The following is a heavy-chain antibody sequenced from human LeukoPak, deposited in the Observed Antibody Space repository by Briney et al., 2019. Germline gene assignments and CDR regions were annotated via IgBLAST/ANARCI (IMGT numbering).Heavy chain of an antibody. J-gene: IGHJ3*02. CDR1: GFTFSSYA. CDR3: ATGNGHAFDI. Sequence: GGSLRLSCAASGFTFSSYAMSWVRQAPRKGLEWVSAISDSGGSTYSADSVKGRLTISRDNARNTLYLQMNSLRTEDTAVYYCATGNGHAFDIWGQGTMVTVSA. V-gene: IGHV3-23*01. D-gene: IGHD3-10*01. CDR2: ISDSGGST.